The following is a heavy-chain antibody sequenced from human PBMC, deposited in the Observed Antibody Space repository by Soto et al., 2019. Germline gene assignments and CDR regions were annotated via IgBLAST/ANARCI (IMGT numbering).Heavy chain of an antibody. CDR1: GGSISSGGYY. V-gene: IGHV4-31*03. J-gene: IGHJ6*02. CDR2: IDYSGST. Sequence: QVQLQESGPGLVKPSQTLSLTCTVSGGSISSGGYYWSWIRQHPGKGLEWIGYIDYSGSTYYNPSLTSRVTISVDTSKNQFSLKLSSVTAADTAVYYCARGGRRSPGMDVWGQGTTVTVSS. CDR3: ARGGRRSPGMDV.